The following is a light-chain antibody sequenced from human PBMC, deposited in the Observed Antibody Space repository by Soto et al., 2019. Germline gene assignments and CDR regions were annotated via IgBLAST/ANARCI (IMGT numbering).Light chain of an antibody. J-gene: IGLJ3*02. CDR1: SNDIGGYNY. V-gene: IGLV2-14*03. Sequence: QSALTQPASVSGSPGQSITISCTGTSNDIGGYNYVSWYQQHPGEAPKLIMYSSDLRPSGVPDRFSGSKSGTTASLAISGVQSEDEADYYCSTWDVSLNGWVFGGGTKVTVL. CDR3: STWDVSLNGWV. CDR2: SSD.